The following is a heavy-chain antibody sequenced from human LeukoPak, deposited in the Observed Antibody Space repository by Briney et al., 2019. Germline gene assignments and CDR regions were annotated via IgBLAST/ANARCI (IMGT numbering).Heavy chain of an antibody. V-gene: IGHV4-59*01. CDR2: ISYSGST. J-gene: IGHJ5*01. CDR3: ATSAVAGQHNWFAP. Sequence: PSETLSLTCTVSGDSLRSYSWSWIRQPPGKGLEWIGYISYSGSTKYNPSLRSRVAISGDTSKNQFSLKLSSVTAADTAMYHCATSAVAGQHNWFAPCGQGILVTV. CDR1: GDSLRSYS. D-gene: IGHD6-19*01.